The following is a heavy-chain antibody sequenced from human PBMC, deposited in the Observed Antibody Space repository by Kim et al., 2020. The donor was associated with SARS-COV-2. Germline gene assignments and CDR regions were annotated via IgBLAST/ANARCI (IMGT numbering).Heavy chain of an antibody. CDR3: ACAGGRLRGDLSSGLDV. D-gene: IGHD3-10*02. J-gene: IGHJ6*02. V-gene: IGHV4-34*01. CDR2: INDGRRT. Sequence: SETLSLTCAVQGGPFGIFAWKWIRQAPGKGLEWIGDINDGRRTSANPALKSRVTLSGDRSKNHLFLTLRSVTAADTGTYYCACAGGRLRGDLSSGLDVWGQGTKVTVS. CDR1: GGPFGIFA.